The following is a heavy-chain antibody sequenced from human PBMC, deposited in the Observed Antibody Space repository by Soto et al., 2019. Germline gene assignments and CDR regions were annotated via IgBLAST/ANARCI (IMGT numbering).Heavy chain of an antibody. Sequence: QVQLQQWGAGLLKPSETLSLTCAVYGGSFSGYYWSWIRQPPGKGLEWIGEINHSGSTNYNPSLKSRVTISVDTSKNQFSLKLSSVTAADTAVYYCARTPPYYEFWSGYYNLGFDYWGQGTLVTVSS. V-gene: IGHV4-34*01. D-gene: IGHD3-3*01. CDR3: ARTPPYYEFWSGYYNLGFDY. J-gene: IGHJ4*02. CDR2: INHSGST. CDR1: GGSFSGYY.